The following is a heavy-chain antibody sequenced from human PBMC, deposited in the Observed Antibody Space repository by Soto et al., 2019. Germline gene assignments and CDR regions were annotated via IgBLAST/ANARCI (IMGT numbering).Heavy chain of an antibody. CDR1: GFTFSSYW. V-gene: IGHV3-7*01. Sequence: EVQLVESGGGLVQPGGSLRLSCAASGFTFSSYWMSWVRQAPGKGLEWVANIKQDGSEKYYVDSVKGRFTISRDNAKNSLYLQMNSLRAEDTAVYYCARDGSGDDGWCDPWCQGTLVTVFS. CDR3: ARDGSGDDGWCDP. J-gene: IGHJ5*02. CDR2: IKQDGSEK. D-gene: IGHD4-17*01.